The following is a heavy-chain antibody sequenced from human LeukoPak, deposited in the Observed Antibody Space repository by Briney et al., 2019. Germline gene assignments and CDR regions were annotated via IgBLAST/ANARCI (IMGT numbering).Heavy chain of an antibody. CDR1: GFTFSSYS. Sequence: GGSLRLSCAASGFTFSSYSMNWVRQAPGKGLEWVSSISSSSSYIYYADSVKGRFTISRDNAKNSLYLQMNSLRAEDTAEYYCARAGGSYTALYYFDYWGQGTLVTVSS. CDR3: ARAGGSYTALYYFDY. V-gene: IGHV3-21*01. CDR2: ISSSSSYI. D-gene: IGHD1-26*01. J-gene: IGHJ4*02.